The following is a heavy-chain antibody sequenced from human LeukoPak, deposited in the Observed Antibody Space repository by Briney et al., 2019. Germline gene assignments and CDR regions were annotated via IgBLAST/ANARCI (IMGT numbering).Heavy chain of an antibody. D-gene: IGHD3-22*01. CDR3: AKDGAVDSSGYSTRPFDY. CDR1: GFTFSDYY. Sequence: PGGSLRLSCAASGFTFSDYYMSWIRQAPGKGLEWVSYISSSGSTIYYADSVKGRFTISRDNAKNSLYLQMKSLRAEDTAVYYCAKDGAVDSSGYSTRPFDYWGQGTLVTVSS. CDR2: ISSSGSTI. J-gene: IGHJ4*02. V-gene: IGHV3-11*04.